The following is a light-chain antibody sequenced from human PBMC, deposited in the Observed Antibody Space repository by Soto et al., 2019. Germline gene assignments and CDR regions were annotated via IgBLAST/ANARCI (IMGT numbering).Light chain of an antibody. J-gene: IGKJ1*01. CDR1: QSISSW. CDR2: DAS. Sequence: DIQMTQSPSTLSASVGDRDTITCRASQSISSWLAWYQQKPGKAPNLLIYDASNLDSGVPSRFSGSGSGTEFTLTISSLQPDDFATYYCQQYETYWTFGQGTKVDI. CDR3: QQYETYWT. V-gene: IGKV1-5*01.